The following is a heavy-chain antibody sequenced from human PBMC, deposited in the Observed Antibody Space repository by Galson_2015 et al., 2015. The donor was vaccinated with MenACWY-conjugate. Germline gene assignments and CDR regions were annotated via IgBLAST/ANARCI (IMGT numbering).Heavy chain of an antibody. V-gene: IGHV4-34*01. Sequence: SETLSLTCGVSGGSFSGYYWSWIRQPPGKGLEWIGEVAQSGSANVNPSLKSRVSMSADTSKREFSLKLTSVTAADTAVYFCARLAGSTSRDHYYCMDGWGTGTTVTVSS. CDR1: GGSFSGYY. CDR3: ARLAGSTSRDHYYCMDG. J-gene: IGHJ6*03. D-gene: IGHD1-26*01. CDR2: VAQSGSA.